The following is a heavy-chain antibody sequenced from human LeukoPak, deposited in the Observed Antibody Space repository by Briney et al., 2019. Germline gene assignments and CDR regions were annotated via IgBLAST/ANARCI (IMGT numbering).Heavy chain of an antibody. J-gene: IGHJ4*02. V-gene: IGHV3-53*01. CDR3: ARAPRPFDNSDYYFDY. Sequence: GSLRLSCAASGVTVNYNFMSWVRQAPGKGLEWVSVIYSDSSADYADSVKGRFTISRDDAQNTLYLQMNSLRAGDTAVYYCARAPRPFDNSDYYFDYWGQGSLVTVSS. D-gene: IGHD3-22*01. CDR2: IYSDSSA. CDR1: GVTVNYNF.